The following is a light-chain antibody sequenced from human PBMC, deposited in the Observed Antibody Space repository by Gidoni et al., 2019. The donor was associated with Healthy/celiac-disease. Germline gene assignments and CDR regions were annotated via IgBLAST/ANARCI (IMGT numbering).Light chain of an antibody. Sequence: DVVMTQSPLSLPVTLGQPASISCRSSQSLVYSDGNTSLNWFQPRPGQSPRRLIYKVSNRDSGVPDRFSGSGSGTDFTLKISRVEAEDVGVYYCMQGTHWPFTFGPGTKVDIK. J-gene: IGKJ3*01. V-gene: IGKV2-30*01. CDR2: KVS. CDR1: QSLVYSDGNTS. CDR3: MQGTHWPFT.